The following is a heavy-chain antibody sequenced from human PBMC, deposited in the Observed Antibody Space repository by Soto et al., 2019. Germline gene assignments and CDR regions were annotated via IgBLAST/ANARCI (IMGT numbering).Heavy chain of an antibody. V-gene: IGHV5-51*01. CDR3: AASIFYYGMDV. J-gene: IGHJ6*02. CDR2: IYPGDSDT. Sequence: PGESLKISCKGSGYTFTNYWIGWVRQMPGKGLEWTGIIYPGDSDTKYNPSFQGQVTISADKSITTTYLRWTSLKASDTAIYYCAASIFYYGMDVWGQGTTVTVSS. CDR1: GYTFTNYW.